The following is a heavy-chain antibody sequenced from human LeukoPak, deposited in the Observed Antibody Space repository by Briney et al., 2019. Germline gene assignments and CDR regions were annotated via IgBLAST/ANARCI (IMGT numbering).Heavy chain of an antibody. V-gene: IGHV4-61*08. D-gene: IGHD6-25*01. CDR1: GGSISSGDYY. Sequence: PSETLSLTCTVSGGSISSGDYYWSWIRQPPGKRLEWIGYMFYTGRTNYSPSLNSRVTISVDTSKNQFSLKLTSVTAADTAVYYCARGRLPIDYWGQGTLVTVSS. J-gene: IGHJ4*02. CDR2: MFYTGRT. CDR3: ARGRLPIDY.